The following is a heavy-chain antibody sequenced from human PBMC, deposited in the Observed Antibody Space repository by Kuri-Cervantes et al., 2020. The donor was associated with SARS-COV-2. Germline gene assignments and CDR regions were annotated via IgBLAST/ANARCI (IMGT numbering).Heavy chain of an antibody. V-gene: IGHV3-30-3*01. CDR1: GFTFSSYE. CDR2: ISYDGSNK. Sequence: GESLKISCAASGFTFSSYEMNWVRQAPGKGLEWVAVISYDGSNKYYADSVKGRFTISRDNSKNTLYLQMNSLRAEDTAVYYCARDLDRVGTSALGYWGQGTLVTVSS. CDR3: ARDLDRVGTSALGY. J-gene: IGHJ4*02. D-gene: IGHD2-2*01.